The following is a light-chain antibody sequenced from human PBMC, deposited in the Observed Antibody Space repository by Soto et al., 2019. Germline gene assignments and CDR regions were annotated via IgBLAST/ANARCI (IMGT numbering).Light chain of an antibody. CDR3: SSYTITTALV. Sequence: QSALTQPASVSGSPGQSIAISRTGTSSDVGGYNFVSWYQQHPGKAPKLIISEVSNRPSGVSNRFSGSKSGNTASLTISGLQTEDEGEYYCSSYTITTALVFGSGTKVTVL. V-gene: IGLV2-14*01. CDR2: EVS. J-gene: IGLJ1*01. CDR1: SSDVGGYNF.